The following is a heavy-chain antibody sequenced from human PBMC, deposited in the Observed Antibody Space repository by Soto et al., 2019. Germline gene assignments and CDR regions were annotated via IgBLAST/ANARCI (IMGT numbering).Heavy chain of an antibody. J-gene: IGHJ6*02. CDR2: IIPIFGTA. CDR3: AGAAVAGTRDYYYYGMDV. CDR1: GGTFSSYA. D-gene: IGHD6-19*01. V-gene: IGHV1-69*06. Sequence: QVQLVQSGAEVKKPGSSVKVSCKASGGTFSSYAISWVRQAPGQGLEWMGGIIPIFGTANYAQKFQGRVTIPADKSTSTAYMELSSMRSEDTAVYYCAGAAVAGTRDYYYYGMDVLGQGTTVTVSS.